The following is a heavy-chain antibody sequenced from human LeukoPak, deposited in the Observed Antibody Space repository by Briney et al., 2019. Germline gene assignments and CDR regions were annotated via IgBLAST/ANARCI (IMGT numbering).Heavy chain of an antibody. J-gene: IGHJ4*02. CDR1: GFTFSTYG. D-gene: IGHD6-25*01. V-gene: IGHV3-30*18. Sequence: GRSLRLSCAASGFTFSTYGMHWVRQAPGKGLEWAAVISYDGSNTYYADSVKGRFTISRDNSKNTLYLQMNSLRAEDTAVYYCAKGAALNSYYFDYWGQGTLVTVSS. CDR2: ISYDGSNT. CDR3: AKGAALNSYYFDY.